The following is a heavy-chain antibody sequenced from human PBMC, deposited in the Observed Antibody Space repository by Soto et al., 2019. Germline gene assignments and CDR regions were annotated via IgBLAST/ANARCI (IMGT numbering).Heavy chain of an antibody. Sequence: ASVKVSCKASGYTFTSYAMHWVRQARGQRLEWMGWINAGNGNTKYSQKFQGRVTITRDTSASTAYMELSSLRSEETAVYYCGRGRSRIPVAAAQHWGQGTLVTVSS. V-gene: IGHV1-3*01. D-gene: IGHD6-19*01. CDR3: GRGRSRIPVAAAQH. J-gene: IGHJ1*01. CDR1: GYTFTSYA. CDR2: INAGNGNT.